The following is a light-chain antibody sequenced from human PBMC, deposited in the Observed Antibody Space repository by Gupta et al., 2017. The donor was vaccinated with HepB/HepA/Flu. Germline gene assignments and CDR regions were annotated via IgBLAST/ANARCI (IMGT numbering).Light chain of an antibody. J-gene: IGLJ2*01. CDR2: QDY. CDR3: QAWDSTAVV. Sequence: SYDLTQPPSMSVSPGQPASITCSGDKLGDKYTSWYQQRPGQSPVLVIYQDYERPSGIPERFSGSNSGNTATLTISGIQAMDEADYYCQAWDSTAVVFGGGTKLTVL. V-gene: IGLV3-1*01. CDR1: KLGDKY.